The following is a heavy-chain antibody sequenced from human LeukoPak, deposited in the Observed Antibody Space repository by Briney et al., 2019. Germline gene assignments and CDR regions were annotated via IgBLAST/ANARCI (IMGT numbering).Heavy chain of an antibody. D-gene: IGHD3-10*01. Sequence: ASVNVSCKASGYTFTSYYIHWVRQAPGQGLEWMGVINPNGDSTSYAQKFQGRVTMTRDTSTSTVYMELSSLRSEDTAMHYCARSMIRGATYYFDYWGQGTLVTVSS. V-gene: IGHV1-46*01. J-gene: IGHJ4*02. CDR3: ARSMIRGATYYFDY. CDR1: GYTFTSYY. CDR2: INPNGDST.